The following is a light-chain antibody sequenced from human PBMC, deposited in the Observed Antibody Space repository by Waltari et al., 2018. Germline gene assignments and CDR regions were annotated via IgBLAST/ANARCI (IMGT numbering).Light chain of an antibody. CDR2: FDE. Sequence: QSVLTQPPSLSAAPSQRVTISCFGSTSNIGKNAVNWYQQFPGKAPKVLIYFDELLPSGVSDRFSGSKSGTSASLAISGLQSEDEADYYCAAWDDNLNAVVFGGGTKLTVL. CDR3: AAWDDNLNAVV. J-gene: IGLJ2*01. V-gene: IGLV1-36*01. CDR1: TSNIGKNA.